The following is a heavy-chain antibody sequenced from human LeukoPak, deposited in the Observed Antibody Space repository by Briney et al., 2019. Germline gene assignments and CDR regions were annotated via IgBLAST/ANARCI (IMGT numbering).Heavy chain of an antibody. CDR1: GFTFSSYA. CDR3: AASGYSSGWCYY. D-gene: IGHD6-19*01. J-gene: IGHJ4*02. CDR2: ISGSGGST. V-gene: IGHV3-23*01. Sequence: GGSLRLSCAASGFTFSSYAMSWVRQAPGKGLEWVSAISGSGGSTYYADSVKGRFTISRDNSKNTLYLQMNSLRAEDTAVYYCAASGYSSGWCYYWGQGTLVTVSS.